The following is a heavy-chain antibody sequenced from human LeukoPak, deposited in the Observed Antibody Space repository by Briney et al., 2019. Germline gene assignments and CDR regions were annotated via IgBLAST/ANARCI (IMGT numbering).Heavy chain of an antibody. CDR3: AKGTTS. CDR1: GFTFSNNW. J-gene: IGHJ4*02. V-gene: IGHV3-7*01. CDR2: VKKDASEK. Sequence: PGGSLRLSCAASGFTFSNNWMTWVRQAPGKGLEWVASVKKDASEKYYVDSVKGRFTISRDNAKNSLYLQMSSLRVEDTAVYYCAKGTTSWGQGTLVTVSS. D-gene: IGHD1-7*01.